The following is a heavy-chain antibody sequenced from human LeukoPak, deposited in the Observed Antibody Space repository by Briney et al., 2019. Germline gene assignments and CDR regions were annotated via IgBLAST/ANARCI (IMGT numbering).Heavy chain of an antibody. CDR3: ARGPEGSWGFDY. CDR1: GFTFSSYE. J-gene: IGHJ4*02. D-gene: IGHD6-13*01. Sequence: GGSLRLSCAASGFTFSSYEMNWVRQAPGEGLEWVSYISSSGSTIYYADSVKGRFTISRDNAKNSLYLQMNSLRAEDTAVYYCARGPEGSWGFDYWGQGTLVTVSS. V-gene: IGHV3-48*03. CDR2: ISSSGSTI.